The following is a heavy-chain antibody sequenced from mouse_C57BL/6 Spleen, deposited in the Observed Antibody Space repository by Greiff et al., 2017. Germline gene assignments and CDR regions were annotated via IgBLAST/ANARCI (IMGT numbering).Heavy chain of an antibody. Sequence: EVQLVESGGGLVQPGGSLSLSCAASGFTFTDYYMSWVRQPPGKALEWLGFIRHKANGYTTNYSASVKGRFTISRDNSQSILFLQMNALRAEDSATYSCASYYYGSSYARDYWGQGTLVTVSS. CDR1: GFTFTDYY. J-gene: IGHJ4*01. CDR3: ASYYYGSSYARDY. D-gene: IGHD1-1*01. CDR2: IRHKANGYTT. V-gene: IGHV7-3*01.